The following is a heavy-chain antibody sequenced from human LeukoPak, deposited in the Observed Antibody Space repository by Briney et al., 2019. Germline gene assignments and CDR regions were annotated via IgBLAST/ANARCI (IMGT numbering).Heavy chain of an antibody. CDR3: ATEFRYYDSSGYCNY. Sequence: ASVKVSCKVSGYTLTELSMHWVRLAPGKGLEWMGGFDPEDGETIYAQKFQGRVTMTEDTSTDTAYMELSSLRSEDTAVYYCATEFRYYDSSGYCNYWGQGTLVTVSS. J-gene: IGHJ4*02. CDR1: GYTLTELS. V-gene: IGHV1-24*01. CDR2: FDPEDGET. D-gene: IGHD3-22*01.